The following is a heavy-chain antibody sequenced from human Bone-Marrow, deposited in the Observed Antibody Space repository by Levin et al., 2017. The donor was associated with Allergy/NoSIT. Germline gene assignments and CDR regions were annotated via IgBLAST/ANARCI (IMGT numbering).Heavy chain of an antibody. J-gene: IGHJ6*02. Sequence: SQTLSLTCTVSGGSISSYYWSWIRQPPGKGLEWIGYIYYSGSTNYNPSLKSRVTISVDTSKNQFSLKLSSVTAADTAVYYCARSSMAYYYYGMDVWGQGTTVTVSS. V-gene: IGHV4-59*01. CDR3: ARSSMAYYYYGMDV. CDR1: GGSISSYY. CDR2: IYYSGST. D-gene: IGHD2/OR15-2a*01.